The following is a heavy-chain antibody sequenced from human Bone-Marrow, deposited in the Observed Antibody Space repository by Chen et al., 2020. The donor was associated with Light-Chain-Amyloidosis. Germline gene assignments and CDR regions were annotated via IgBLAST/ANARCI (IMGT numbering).Heavy chain of an antibody. V-gene: IGHV3-21*01. J-gene: IGHJ6*03. CDR2: ISSSSSYI. CDR1: GFTFSRYS. D-gene: IGHD3-3*01. Sequence: EVQLVESWGGLVKPGGSLRLSCAAPGFTFSRYSMNWVRQAPGKGLEWVSSISSSSSYIYYADSVKGRFTISRDNAKNSLYLQMNSLRAEDTAVYYCASYDPRTYYYYYMDVWGKGTTVTVSS. CDR3: ASYDPRTYYYYYMDV.